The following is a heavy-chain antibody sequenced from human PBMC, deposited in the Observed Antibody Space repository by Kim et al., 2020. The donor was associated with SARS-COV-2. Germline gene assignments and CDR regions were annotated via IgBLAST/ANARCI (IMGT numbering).Heavy chain of an antibody. Sequence: DSVKGRFTISRDNSKNTLYLQMNSLRAEDTAVYYCAKDLGGGVPAASIDYWGQGTLVTVSS. CDR3: AKDLGGGVPAASIDY. D-gene: IGHD2-2*01. V-gene: IGHV3-30*02. J-gene: IGHJ4*02.